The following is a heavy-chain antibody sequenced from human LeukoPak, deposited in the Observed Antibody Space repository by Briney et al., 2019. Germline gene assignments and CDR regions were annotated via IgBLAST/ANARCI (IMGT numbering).Heavy chain of an antibody. J-gene: IGHJ3*02. CDR3: ARRVAVAGTWNAFDI. CDR2: IYYSGST. V-gene: IGHV4-39*01. D-gene: IGHD6-19*01. CDR1: GGSISSSSYY. Sequence: SETLSLTCTVSGGSISSSSYYWGWIRQSPGKGLEWIGSIYYSGSTYYNPSLKSRVTISVDTSKNQFSLKLSSVTAADTAVYYCARRVAVAGTWNAFDIWGQGTMVTVSS.